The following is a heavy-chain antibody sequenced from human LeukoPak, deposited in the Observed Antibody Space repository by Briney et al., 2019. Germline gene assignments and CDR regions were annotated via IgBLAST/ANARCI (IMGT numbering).Heavy chain of an antibody. CDR3: AKDSSSWYRSMDV. V-gene: IGHV3-9*01. D-gene: IGHD6-13*01. CDR2: ISWNSGSI. Sequence: GRSLRLSCAASGFTFDDYAMHWVRQAPGKGLEWVSGISWNSGSIGYADSVKGRFTISRDIAKNSLYLQMNSLRAEDTALYYCAKDSSSWYRSMDVWGQGTTVTVSS. J-gene: IGHJ6*02. CDR1: GFTFDDYA.